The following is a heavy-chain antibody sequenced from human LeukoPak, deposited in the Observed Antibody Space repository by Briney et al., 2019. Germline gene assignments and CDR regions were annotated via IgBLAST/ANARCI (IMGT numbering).Heavy chain of an antibody. J-gene: IGHJ4*02. CDR2: MNPNSGNT. V-gene: IGHV1-8*01. D-gene: IGHD3-10*01. CDR3: ARGVTMVRGRSRGYYFDY. CDR1: GYTLTELS. Sequence: ASVKVSCKVSGYTLTELSIHWVRQATGQGLEWMGWMNPNSGNTGYAQKFQGRVTMTRNTSISTAYMELSSLRSEDTAVYYCARGVTMVRGRSRGYYFDYWGQGTLVTVSS.